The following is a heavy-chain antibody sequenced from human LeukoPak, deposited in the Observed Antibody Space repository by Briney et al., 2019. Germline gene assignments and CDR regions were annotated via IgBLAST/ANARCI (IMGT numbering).Heavy chain of an antibody. CDR1: GGSISSSSYY. D-gene: IGHD3-16*01. CDR2: IHYSGST. J-gene: IGHJ4*02. CDR3: GRGVGSYGPRAHPFDY. V-gene: IGHV4-39*07. Sequence: SETLSLTCTVSGGSISSSSYYWGWIRQPPGKGLEWIGSIHYSGSTYYNPSLKSRVTISVDTSKNQFSLKLSSVTAADTAVYYRGRGVGSYGPRAHPFDYWGQGTLVTVSS.